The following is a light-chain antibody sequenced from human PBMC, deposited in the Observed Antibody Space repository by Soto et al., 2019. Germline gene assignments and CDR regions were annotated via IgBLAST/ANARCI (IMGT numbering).Light chain of an antibody. J-gene: IGLJ2*01. CDR1: SSDVGGYNY. V-gene: IGLV2-14*01. CDR2: DVS. CDR3: SSSITSSTLVV. Sequence: QSALTQPASVSGSPGQSITISCTGTSSDVGGYNYVSWYQQHPGKAPKLMIYDVSNRPSGVSNRFSGSKSGNTASLTISGLQAEDEPDYYCSSSITSSTLVVFGGGTKLTVL.